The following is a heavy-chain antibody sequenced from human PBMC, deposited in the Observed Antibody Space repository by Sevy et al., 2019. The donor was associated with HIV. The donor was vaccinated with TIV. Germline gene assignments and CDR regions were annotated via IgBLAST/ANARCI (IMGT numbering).Heavy chain of an antibody. CDR1: GFTFNYHF. D-gene: IGHD3-10*01. CDR2: ISSASSYI. Sequence: GGSLRLSCAASGFTFNYHFMNWVRQVPEKGLEWVSYISSASSYINYSDSVKGRFTNSRDNAKNLVFLEMNNLRPEDTAVYFGARGDYYGSLYYFDYWGQGTLVNVFS. CDR3: ARGDYYGSLYYFDY. V-gene: IGHV3-21*01. J-gene: IGHJ4*02.